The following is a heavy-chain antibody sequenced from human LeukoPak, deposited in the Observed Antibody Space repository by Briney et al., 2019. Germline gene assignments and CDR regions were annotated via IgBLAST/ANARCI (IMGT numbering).Heavy chain of an antibody. CDR2: IYTSGST. CDR1: GGSISSYY. V-gene: IGHV4-4*07. Sequence: PSETLSLTCTVSGGSISSYYWSWIRQPAGKGLEWIGRIYTSGSTNYNPSLKSRVTMSVDTSKNQFSLKLSSVTAADTAVYYCARDLPYSSSSGRWFDPWGQGTLVTVSS. J-gene: IGHJ5*02. D-gene: IGHD6-6*01. CDR3: ARDLPYSSSSGRWFDP.